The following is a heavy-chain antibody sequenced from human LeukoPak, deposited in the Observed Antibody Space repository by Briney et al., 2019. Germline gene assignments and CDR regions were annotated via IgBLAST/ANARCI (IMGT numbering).Heavy chain of an antibody. J-gene: IGHJ3*02. Sequence: GGSLRLSCAASGFTFSSYWMHWVRQAPGKGLEWVSGISWNSGSIGYADSVKGRFTISRDNAKNSLYLQMNSLRAEDTALYYCAKKGSSSGWYAAFDIWGQGTMVTVSS. CDR1: GFTFSSYW. CDR2: ISWNSGSI. D-gene: IGHD6-19*01. CDR3: AKKGSSSGWYAAFDI. V-gene: IGHV3-9*01.